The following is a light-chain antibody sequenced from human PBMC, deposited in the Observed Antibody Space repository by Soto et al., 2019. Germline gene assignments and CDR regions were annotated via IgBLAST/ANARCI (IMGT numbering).Light chain of an antibody. CDR2: DAS. Sequence: EIVLTQSPATLSLSPGERATLSCRASESVSSYLAGYKQKPGQAPRLLIYDASNRATGIPARFSGSGSGTDFTLTISSLEPEDFAVYYCQQRSNWPPLTFGGGTKVEIK. CDR3: QQRSNWPPLT. V-gene: IGKV3-11*01. CDR1: ESVSSY. J-gene: IGKJ4*01.